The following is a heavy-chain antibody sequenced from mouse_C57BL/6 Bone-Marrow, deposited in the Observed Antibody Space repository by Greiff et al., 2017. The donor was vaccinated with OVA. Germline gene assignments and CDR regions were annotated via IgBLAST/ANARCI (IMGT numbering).Heavy chain of an antibody. CDR2: ISSGSSTI. CDR3: ARFTTVVEGNYAMDY. V-gene: IGHV5-17*01. Sequence: EVQGVESGGGLVKPGGSLKLSCAASGFTFSDYGMHWVRQAPEKGLEWVAYISSGSSTIYYADTVKGRFTISRDNAKNTLFLQMTSLRSEDTAMYYCARFTTVVEGNYAMDYWGQGTSVTVSS. J-gene: IGHJ4*01. CDR1: GFTFSDYG. D-gene: IGHD1-1*01.